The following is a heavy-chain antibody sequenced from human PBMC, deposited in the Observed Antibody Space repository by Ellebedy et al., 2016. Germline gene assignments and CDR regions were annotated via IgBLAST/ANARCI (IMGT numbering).Heavy chain of an antibody. CDR3: TKFEARGSYYSYFDY. J-gene: IGHJ4*02. V-gene: IGHV3-43*01. CDR2: ISGDGYST. CDR1: GFTFSSYT. Sequence: GGSLRLSCAASGFTFSSYTMHWVRQAPGKGLEWVSFISGDGYSTYYADSVKGRFTISRDNSKNSLYLQMNSLRTEDSALYYCTKFEARGSYYSYFDYWGQGTLVTVSS. D-gene: IGHD1-26*01.